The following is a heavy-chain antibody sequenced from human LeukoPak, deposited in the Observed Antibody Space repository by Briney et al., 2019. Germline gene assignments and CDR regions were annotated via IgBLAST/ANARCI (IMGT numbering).Heavy chain of an antibody. D-gene: IGHD3-22*01. CDR3: SKELRSLLTMIVVVINSFDY. J-gene: IGHJ4*02. CDR2: ISGSGGST. CDR1: GFTFSSYA. Sequence: GGSLRLSCAASGFTFSSYAMSWVSQAPGKGLEWVSAISGSGGSTYYADSVKGRFTISRDNSKNTLYLQMNSLRAEDTAVYYCSKELRSLLTMIVVVINSFDYWGQGTLVTVSS. V-gene: IGHV3-23*01.